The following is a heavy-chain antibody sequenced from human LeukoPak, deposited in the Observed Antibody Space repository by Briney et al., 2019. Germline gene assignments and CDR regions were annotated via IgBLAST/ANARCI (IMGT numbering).Heavy chain of an antibody. D-gene: IGHD3-9*01. CDR1: GYSISSGYY. CDR2: IYYGGST. CDR3: ARTHFDSLGWFDP. Sequence: SETLSLTCTVSGYSISSGYYWGWIRQPPMKGLEWIGTIYYGGSTYYNPSLKSRVTISVDTSKNQFSLNLTSVTAADTALYFCARTHFDSLGWFDPWGQGIQVIVSS. V-gene: IGHV4-38-2*02. J-gene: IGHJ5*02.